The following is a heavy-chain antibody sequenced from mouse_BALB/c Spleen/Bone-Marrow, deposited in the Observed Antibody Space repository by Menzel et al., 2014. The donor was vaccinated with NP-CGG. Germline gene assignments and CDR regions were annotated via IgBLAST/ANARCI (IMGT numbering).Heavy chain of an antibody. J-gene: IGHJ2*01. CDR3: ARVGLRLPYYFDY. CDR1: GYSFTSYR. D-gene: IGHD1-2*01. CDR2: IDPSDSET. V-gene: IGHV1S126*01. Sequence: VQLQQSGPQVVRPGASVKISCKASGYSFTSYRMHWVKQRPGQGLEWIGMIDPSDSETRLNQKFKDKATLTVDKSSSTAYMQLSSPTSEDSAVYYCARVGLRLPYYFDYWGQGTTLTVSS.